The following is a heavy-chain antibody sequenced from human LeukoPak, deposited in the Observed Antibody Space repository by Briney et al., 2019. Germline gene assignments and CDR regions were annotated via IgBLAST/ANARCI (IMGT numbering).Heavy chain of an antibody. CDR1: GFTFSSYA. CDR2: ISGSGGTT. J-gene: IGHJ1*01. CDR3: ARETYYYDSSGYRQYFQH. Sequence: PGGSLRLSCAASGFTFSSYAMSWVRQAPGKGLEWVSFISGSGGTTYYADSVKGRFTISRDNSKNTLYLQMNSLRAEDTAVYYCARETYYYDSSGYRQYFQHWGQGTLVTVSS. V-gene: IGHV3-23*01. D-gene: IGHD3-22*01.